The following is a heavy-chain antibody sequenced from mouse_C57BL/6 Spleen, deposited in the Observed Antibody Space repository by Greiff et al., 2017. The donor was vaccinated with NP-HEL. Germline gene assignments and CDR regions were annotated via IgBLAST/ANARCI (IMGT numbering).Heavy chain of an antibody. CDR1: GYTFTSYW. CDR2: IDPSDSYT. J-gene: IGHJ1*03. V-gene: IGHV1-50*01. Sequence: QVQLQQPGAELVKPGASVKLSCKASGYTFTSYWMQWVKQRPGQGLEWIGEIDPSDSYTKYTQKFKGKAKLTADTSSSTAYMQHSNLTVEDSAVYYRARGDYSYLYFEVWGTGTTVTVPS. D-gene: IGHD2-12*01. CDR3: ARGDYSYLYFEV.